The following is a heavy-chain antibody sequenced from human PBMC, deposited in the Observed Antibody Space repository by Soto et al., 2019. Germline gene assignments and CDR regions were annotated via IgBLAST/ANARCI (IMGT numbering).Heavy chain of an antibody. Sequence: QSGGSLRLSCAASGFTFGEYAMSWVRQAPGKGLEWVSAISGSGSHTYYADSVKGRFSISRDNSKNTLYLQLSSLRAEDTAVYYCARDRHAEGPIPYWGQGALVTVSS. CDR1: GFTFGEYA. CDR3: ARDRHAEGPIPY. D-gene: IGHD6-6*01. V-gene: IGHV3-23*01. CDR2: ISGSGSHT. J-gene: IGHJ4*02.